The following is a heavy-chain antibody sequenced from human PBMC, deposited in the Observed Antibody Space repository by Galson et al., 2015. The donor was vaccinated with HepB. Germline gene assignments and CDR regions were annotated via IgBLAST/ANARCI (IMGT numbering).Heavy chain of an antibody. D-gene: IGHD3-16*02. CDR2: IYPGDSDT. J-gene: IGHJ5*02. V-gene: IGHV5-51*03. CDR3: ARDVMITFGGVIVANWFDP. Sequence: QSGAEVKKPGESLEISCKGSGYSFTSYWIGWVRQMPGKGLEWMGIIYPGDSDTRYSPSFQGQVTISADKSISTAYLQWSSLKASDTAMYYCARDVMITFGGVIVANWFDPWGQGTLVTVSS. CDR1: GYSFTSYW.